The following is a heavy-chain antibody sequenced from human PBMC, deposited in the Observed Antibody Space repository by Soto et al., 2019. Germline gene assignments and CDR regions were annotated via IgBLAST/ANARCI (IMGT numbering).Heavy chain of an antibody. Sequence: GGSLRLSCAASGFTVSSKYMSWVRQAPGKGLEWVSVIYSGGSTYYADSVKGRFTISIDNSKNTLYLQMNSLRAEDTAVYYCAIDLMITSGGVIVLSGMDVWGQGTTGTVSS. D-gene: IGHD3-16*02. CDR2: IYSGGST. CDR3: AIDLMITSGGVIVLSGMDV. CDR1: GFTVSSKY. V-gene: IGHV3-53*01. J-gene: IGHJ6*02.